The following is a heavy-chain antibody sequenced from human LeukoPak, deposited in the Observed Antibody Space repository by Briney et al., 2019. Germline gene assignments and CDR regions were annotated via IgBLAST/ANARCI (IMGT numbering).Heavy chain of an antibody. D-gene: IGHD3-10*01. CDR2: VLYTGSS. CDR1: GGSISSYY. CDR3: ARAGAWQIDP. J-gene: IGHJ5*02. Sequence: KPSETLSPTCTVSGGSISSYYWTWIRQPPGKGLDWIGHVLYTGSSNYNPSLKSRVTISLDRSNNQFSLRLTSVTAADTAVYYCARAGAWQIDPWGQGTLVAVSS. V-gene: IGHV4-59*01.